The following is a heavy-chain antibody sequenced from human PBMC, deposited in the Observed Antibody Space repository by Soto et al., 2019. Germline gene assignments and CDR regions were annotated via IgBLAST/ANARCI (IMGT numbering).Heavy chain of an antibody. D-gene: IGHD3-10*01. Sequence: QVQLQESGPGLVKPSETLSLTCTVSGDSISSYNLAWIRQPPGKGLEWIGYFRSSGGTSYNPSLERRVAISADTSTKQFSLRLTSVTAADTAVYYCVRQGIGVLHGLVDVWGQGTTVTVSS. J-gene: IGHJ6*02. CDR3: VRQGIGVLHGLVDV. CDR2: FRSSGGT. CDR1: GDSISSYN. V-gene: IGHV4-59*08.